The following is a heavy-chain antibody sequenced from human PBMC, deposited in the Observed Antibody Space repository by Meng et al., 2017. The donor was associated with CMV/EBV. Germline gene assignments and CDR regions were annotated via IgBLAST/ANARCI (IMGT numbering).Heavy chain of an antibody. V-gene: IGHV3-48*03. CDR1: GFTFSSYE. D-gene: IGHD6-6*01. J-gene: IGHJ6*02. CDR2: ISSSGSTI. Sequence: GGSLRLSCAASGFTFSSYEMNWVRQAPGKGLEWVSYISSSGSTIYYADSVQGRFTISRDNAKNSLYLQMNSLRAEDTAVYYCAREGLWSSSSYYYGMDVWGQGTTVTVSS. CDR3: AREGLWSSSSYYYGMDV.